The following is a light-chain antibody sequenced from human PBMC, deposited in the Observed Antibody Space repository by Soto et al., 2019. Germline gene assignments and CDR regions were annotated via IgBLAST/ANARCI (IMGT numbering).Light chain of an antibody. CDR3: QAYDYSLTASV. CDR1: SSNLGAGYD. V-gene: IGLV1-40*01. Sequence: QAVLTQPTSVSGAPGQRVTISCTGNSSNLGAGYDVHWYQQLPGAAHKLVIFGNRNRPSGVPERFSGSKSGTSASLAITGLQAEDEADYYCQAYDYSLTASVFGGGTKLTVL. J-gene: IGLJ3*02. CDR2: GNR.